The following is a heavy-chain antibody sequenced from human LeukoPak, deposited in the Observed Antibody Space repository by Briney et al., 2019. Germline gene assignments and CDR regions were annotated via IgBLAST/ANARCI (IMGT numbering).Heavy chain of an antibody. Sequence: GGSLRLSCAASGFTFSNSAMNWVRQAPGKGLEWVSAISGSGANTYYPNSVKGRFTISRDNSRNTLYLQMNSLRAEDTAVYYCAKEQVFQCDYWGQGTRVTVSS. CDR2: ISGSGANT. D-gene: IGHD2/OR15-2a*01. CDR1: GFTFSNSA. V-gene: IGHV3-23*01. J-gene: IGHJ4*02. CDR3: AKEQVFQCDY.